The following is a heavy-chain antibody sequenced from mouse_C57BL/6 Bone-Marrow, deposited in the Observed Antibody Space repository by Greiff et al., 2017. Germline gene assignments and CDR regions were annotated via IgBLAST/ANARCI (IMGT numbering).Heavy chain of an antibody. J-gene: IGHJ3*01. V-gene: IGHV1-64*01. D-gene: IGHD2-3*01. CDR3: ARSYDCYGSPFAY. CDR1: GYTFTSYW. Sequence: QVQLQQPGAELVKPGASVKLSCKASGYTFTSYWMHWVKQRPGQGLEWIGMIHPNSGSTNYNEKFKSKATLTVDKSSSTAYMQLSSLTSEDSAVYYCARSYDCYGSPFAYWGQGTLVTVSA. CDR2: IHPNSGST.